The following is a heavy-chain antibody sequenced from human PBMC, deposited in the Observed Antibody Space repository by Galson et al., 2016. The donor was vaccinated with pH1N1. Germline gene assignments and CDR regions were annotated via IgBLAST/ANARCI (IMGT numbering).Heavy chain of an antibody. J-gene: IGHJ6*02. CDR2: IIPLYGTT. D-gene: IGHD2-8*01. CDR1: GDTFSKFG. Sequence: SVKVSCKAPGDTFSKFGISWVRQAPGQGLEWMGRIIPLYGTTNYAPKFQGRVTITADESTSTAYIEMSSLRSEDMAVYYCARSACINGICHKGYYGMDVWGQGTSVTVSS. V-gene: IGHV1-69*13. CDR3: ARSACINGICHKGYYGMDV.